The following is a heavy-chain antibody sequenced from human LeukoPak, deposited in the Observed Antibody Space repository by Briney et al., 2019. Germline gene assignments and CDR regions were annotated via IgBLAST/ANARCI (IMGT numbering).Heavy chain of an antibody. Sequence: GGSLRLSCAASGFTFSAYCMHWVRQTPGKGLVWVSRIKNDGSSTGYADSVKGRFTISRDNAKNTLYLQMNSLGAEDTAIYYCAKEGAGYGYDYWGQGTLVTVSS. CDR2: IKNDGSST. J-gene: IGHJ4*02. CDR3: AKEGAGYGYDY. D-gene: IGHD5-12*01. CDR1: GFTFSAYC. V-gene: IGHV3-74*01.